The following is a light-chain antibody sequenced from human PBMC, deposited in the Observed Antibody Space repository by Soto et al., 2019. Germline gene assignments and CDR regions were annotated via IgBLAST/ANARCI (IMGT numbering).Light chain of an antibody. CDR3: QQYNSYPT. CDR2: KAS. V-gene: IGKV1-5*03. J-gene: IGKJ1*01. CDR1: QSISSW. Sequence: DIQMTQSPSTLSASVGDRVTITCRASQSISSWLAWYQQKPGKAPKLLIDKASSLASAVTSRFSGCGTETDFTISIRSLQPVAFANYYYQQYNSYPTFGQGTKVEIK.